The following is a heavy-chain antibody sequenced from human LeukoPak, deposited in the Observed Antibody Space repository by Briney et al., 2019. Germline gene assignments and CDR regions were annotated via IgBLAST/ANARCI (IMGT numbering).Heavy chain of an antibody. Sequence: QAGGSLRLSCAASGFIVSSSYMSWVRQAPGKGLEWVSVIYSGGSTYYADSVKGRFTISRDNSKNTLYLQMNSLRAEDTAVYYCAREGDGYNSAFDIWGQGTMVTVSS. CDR2: IYSGGST. D-gene: IGHD5-24*01. CDR3: AREGDGYNSAFDI. CDR1: GFIVSSSY. J-gene: IGHJ3*02. V-gene: IGHV3-66*01.